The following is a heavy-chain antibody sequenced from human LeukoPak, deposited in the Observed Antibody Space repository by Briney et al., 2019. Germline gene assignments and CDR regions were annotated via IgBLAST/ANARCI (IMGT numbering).Heavy chain of an antibody. J-gene: IGHJ4*02. V-gene: IGHV4-34*01. CDR1: GGSFSGYY. D-gene: IGHD3-3*01. CDR2: INHSGST. Sequence: SETLSLTCAVYGGSFSGYYWSWIRQPPGKGLEWIGEINHSGSTNYNPSLKSRVTISVDTSKNQFSLKLSSVTAADTAVYYCARRFLRRQGKYYDFWSGSHYFDYRGQGTLVTVSS. CDR3: ARRFLRRQGKYYDFWSGSHYFDY.